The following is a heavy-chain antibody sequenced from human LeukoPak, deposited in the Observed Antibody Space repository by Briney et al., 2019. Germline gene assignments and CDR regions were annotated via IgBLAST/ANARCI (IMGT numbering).Heavy chain of an antibody. Sequence: PSETLSLTCTVSGGSISTYYWSWIRQPPGKGLEWIGFIFYSGTTNYNPSLKSRVTVSVDTSKNQFSLKLSSVTAADTAVYYCARGGWNKFDYWGQGTLVTVSS. CDR2: IFYSGTT. J-gene: IGHJ4*02. D-gene: IGHD3-22*01. CDR3: ARGGWNKFDY. CDR1: GGSISTYY. V-gene: IGHV4-59*01.